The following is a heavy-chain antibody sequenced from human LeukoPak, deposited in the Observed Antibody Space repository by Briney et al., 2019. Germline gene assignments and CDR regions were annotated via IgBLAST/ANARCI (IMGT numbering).Heavy chain of an antibody. D-gene: IGHD3-9*01. CDR3: ARTHYDILAGPTYYFDF. V-gene: IGHV2-70*11. CDR2: IDWDDDK. CDR1: GFSLSSSGMC. Sequence: SGPALVRPTQTLTLTCTFSGFSLSSSGMCVSWIRQPPGKALEWLARIDWDDDKYYSTSLKTRLTISKDTSKNQVVLTMTNMDPVDTATYYCARTHYDILAGPTYYFDFWGQGALVTVSS. J-gene: IGHJ4*02.